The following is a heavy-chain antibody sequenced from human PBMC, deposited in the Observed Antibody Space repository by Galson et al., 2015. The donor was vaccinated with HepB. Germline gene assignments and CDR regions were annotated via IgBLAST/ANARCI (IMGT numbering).Heavy chain of an antibody. CDR1: GFTFSSYA. CDR3: ARLEYSSWYEGNYFDY. J-gene: IGHJ4*02. D-gene: IGHD6-13*01. Sequence: SLRLSCAASGFTFSSYAMSWVRQAPGKGLEWVANIKQDGSEQYYVDSVKGRFTISRDNAKNSLFLQLNSLRAEDTAVYYCARLEYSSWYEGNYFDYWGQGTLVTVSS. V-gene: IGHV3-7*01. CDR2: IKQDGSEQ.